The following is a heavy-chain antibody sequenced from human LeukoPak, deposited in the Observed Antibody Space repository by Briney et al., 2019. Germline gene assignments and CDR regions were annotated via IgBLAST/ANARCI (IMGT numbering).Heavy chain of an antibody. CDR1: RLIFNNYA. Sequence: GGSLRLSCVVSRLIFNNYAMHWVRQAPGKGLEWVTFISHDGSKKYYADSVKGRFTISRDNSKNTLYLQMNGLRPQDTAMYYCVNGQWLVGGSDFDHWGQGTLVTVSS. J-gene: IGHJ4*02. CDR2: ISHDGSKK. CDR3: VNGQWLVGGSDFDH. D-gene: IGHD6-19*01. V-gene: IGHV3-30*04.